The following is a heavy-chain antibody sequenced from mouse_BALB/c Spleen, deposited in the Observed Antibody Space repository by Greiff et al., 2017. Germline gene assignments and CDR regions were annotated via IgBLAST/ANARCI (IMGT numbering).Heavy chain of an antibody. CDR3: TREEGGYYDY. CDR1: GYKFTSYW. V-gene: IGHV1S22*01. D-gene: IGHD2-3*01. CDR2: IYPGSGST. J-gene: IGHJ2*01. Sequence: LKQPGSELVRPGASVKLSCKASGYKFTSYWMHWVKQRHGQGLEWIGNIYPGSGSTNYDEKFKSKGTLTVDTSSSTAYMHLSSLTSEDSAVYYCTREEGGYYDYWGQGTTLTVSS.